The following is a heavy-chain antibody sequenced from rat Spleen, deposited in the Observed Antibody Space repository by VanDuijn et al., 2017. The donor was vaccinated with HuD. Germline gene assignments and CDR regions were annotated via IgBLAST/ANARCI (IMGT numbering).Heavy chain of an antibody. V-gene: IGHV5-29*01. CDR3: ARQSSSPYFDY. CDR1: GFTFSDYG. CDR2: IIYDGSST. J-gene: IGHJ2*01. Sequence: EVQLVESGGGLVQPGRSLKLSCAASGFTFSDYGMAWVRQAPKKGLEWVATIIYDGSSTYYRDSVKGRFTISRDNAKSTLYLQMDSLRSEDTATYYCARQSSSPYFDYWGQGVMVTVSS. D-gene: IGHD1-2*01.